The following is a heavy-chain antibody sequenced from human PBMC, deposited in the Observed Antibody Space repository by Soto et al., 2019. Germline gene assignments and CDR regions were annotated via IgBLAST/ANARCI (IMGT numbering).Heavy chain of an antibody. CDR1: GFTFSNYW. CDR3: ARRIFGVVRPYYFDY. J-gene: IGHJ4*02. CDR2: IKQDGSEQ. Sequence: EVQVVESGGGLVQTGGSLRLSCAASGFTFSNYWMSCVRQAPGKGLEWVADIKQDGSEQYNVDSVKGRFTISRDNAKNSLNLQMNSLRAEDTAVYYCARRIFGVVRPYYFDYWGQGTLVTVSS. V-gene: IGHV3-7*05. D-gene: IGHD3-3*01.